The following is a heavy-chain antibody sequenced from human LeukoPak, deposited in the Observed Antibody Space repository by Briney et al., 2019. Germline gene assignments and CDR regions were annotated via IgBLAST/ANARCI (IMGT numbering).Heavy chain of an antibody. CDR1: GGTFSSYA. CDR3: ARGRAYGSGSYYARGRALPRTFDP. V-gene: IGHV1-8*02. D-gene: IGHD3-10*01. CDR2: MNPNSGNT. J-gene: IGHJ5*02. Sequence: ASVKVSCKASGGTFSSYAINWVQQATGQGLEWMGWMNPNSGNTGYAQKFQGRVTMTRNTSISTAYMELSSLRSEDTAVYYCARGRAYGSGSYYARGRALPRTFDPWGQGTLVTVSS.